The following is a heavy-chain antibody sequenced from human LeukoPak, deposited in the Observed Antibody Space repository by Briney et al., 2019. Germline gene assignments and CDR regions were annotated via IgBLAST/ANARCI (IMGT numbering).Heavy chain of an antibody. Sequence: PGRSPRLSCAAPGFTFSNYGIHWGRQAPGKGLGWGAVISYDAANKYFRDSVKGRFTISRENSKNTLYLQMNSLRVEDTAVYNCARDQDVAAAGTWGSIDYWGQGTLVTVSS. D-gene: IGHD6-13*01. CDR1: GFTFSNYG. J-gene: IGHJ4*02. CDR2: ISYDAANK. V-gene: IGHV3-30*03. CDR3: ARDQDVAAAGTWGSIDY.